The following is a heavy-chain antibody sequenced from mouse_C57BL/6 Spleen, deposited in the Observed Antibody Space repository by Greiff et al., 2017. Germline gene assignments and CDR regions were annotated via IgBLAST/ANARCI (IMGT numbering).Heavy chain of an antibody. V-gene: IGHV1-39*01. J-gene: IGHJ3*01. CDR3: ARSGGYGNLFAY. CDR2: INPNYGTT. D-gene: IGHD2-1*01. Sequence: EVKLMESGPELVKPGASVKISCKASGYSFTDYNMNWVKQSNGKSLEWIGVINPNYGTTSYNQKFKGKATLTVDQSSSTAYMQLNSLTSEDSAVYYCARSGGYGNLFAYWGQGTLVTVSA. CDR1: GYSFTDYN.